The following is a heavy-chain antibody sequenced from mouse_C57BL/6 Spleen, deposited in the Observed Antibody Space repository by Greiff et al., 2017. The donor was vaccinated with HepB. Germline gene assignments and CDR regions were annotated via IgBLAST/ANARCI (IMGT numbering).Heavy chain of an antibody. Sequence: EVKVVESGGGLVQPKGSLKLSCAASGFTFNTYAMHWVRQAPGKGLEWVARIRSKSSNYATYYADAVKDRFTISRDDSQSMLYLQKNNLKTEDTAMYYGVRENYYGSSYGLYAMDYWGQGTSVTVSS. D-gene: IGHD1-1*01. CDR2: IRSKSSNYAT. J-gene: IGHJ4*01. CDR3: VRENYYGSSYGLYAMDY. V-gene: IGHV10-3*01. CDR1: GFTFNTYA.